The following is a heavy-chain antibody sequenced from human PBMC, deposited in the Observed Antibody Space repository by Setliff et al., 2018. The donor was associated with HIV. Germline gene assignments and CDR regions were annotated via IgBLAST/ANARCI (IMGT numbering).Heavy chain of an antibody. CDR1: GNSSVTNYF. Sequence: SETLSLTCTILGNSSVTNYFWGWIRAPADKGLEWIGHIAASGDPNYNTSLKSRLSMSVHTSKNQISLSLTSVSAADTAVYFCVRGRIDTYWDYFKEYFFNYIDVWGQGTTVT. CDR2: IAASGDP. D-gene: IGHD3-9*01. V-gene: IGHV4-4*07. CDR3: VRGRIDTYWDYFKEYFFNYIDV. J-gene: IGHJ6*03.